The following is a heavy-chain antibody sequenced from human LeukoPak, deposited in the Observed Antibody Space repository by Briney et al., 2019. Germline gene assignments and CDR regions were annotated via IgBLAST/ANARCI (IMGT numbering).Heavy chain of an antibody. CDR1: GFTFSSYS. Sequence: GGSLRLSCAASGFTFSSYSMNWVRQAPGKGLEWVSSISSSSSYIYYADSVKGRFTISRDNAKNSLFLQMNSLRAEDTAVYYCARDPSSTYPNYYYMDVWGKGTTVTISS. V-gene: IGHV3-21*01. D-gene: IGHD2-2*01. CDR3: ARDPSSTYPNYYYMDV. J-gene: IGHJ6*03. CDR2: ISSSSSYI.